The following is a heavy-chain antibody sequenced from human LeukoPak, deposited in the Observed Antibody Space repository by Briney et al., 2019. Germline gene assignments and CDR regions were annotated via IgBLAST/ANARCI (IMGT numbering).Heavy chain of an antibody. Sequence: SETLSLTCAVYGGSFSGYYWSWIRQPPGKGLEWIGEINHSGSTNYNPSLKSRVTISVDTSKNQFSLKLSSVTAADTAVYYCARARAGNFDYWGQGTLVTVSS. D-gene: IGHD1-1*01. V-gene: IGHV4-34*01. CDR2: INHSGST. CDR1: GGSFSGYY. J-gene: IGHJ4*02. CDR3: ARARAGNFDY.